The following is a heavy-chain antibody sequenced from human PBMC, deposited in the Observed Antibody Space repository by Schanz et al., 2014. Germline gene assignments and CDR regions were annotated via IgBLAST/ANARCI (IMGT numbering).Heavy chain of an antibody. CDR3: VRDRRFFGRDDLYYFDS. J-gene: IGHJ4*02. D-gene: IGHD3-3*01. CDR1: GYIFINSG. V-gene: IGHV1-18*01. Sequence: QIQLVQSGPEVKKPGATVKVSCKASGYIFINSGISWVRQAPGQGLEWMGWISVYNHNKEYDQKFQGRVTMTTDTSTSTAYMALTDLRSDDTAVYYCVRDRRFFGRDDLYYFDSWGQGTLVTVSS. CDR2: ISVYNHNK.